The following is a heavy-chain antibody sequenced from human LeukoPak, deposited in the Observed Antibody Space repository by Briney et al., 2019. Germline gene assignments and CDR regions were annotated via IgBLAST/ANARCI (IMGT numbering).Heavy chain of an antibody. D-gene: IGHD3-22*01. CDR2: IYYSGST. J-gene: IGHJ3*02. V-gene: IGHV4-39*01. CDR1: GGSISSYY. Sequence: SETLSLTCTVSGGSISSYYWGWIRQPPGKGLEWIGSIYYSGSTYYNPSLKSRVTISVDTSKNQFSLKLSSVTAADTAVYYCASGYYDSSGYYSHGAFDIWGQGTMVTVSS. CDR3: ASGYYDSSGYYSHGAFDI.